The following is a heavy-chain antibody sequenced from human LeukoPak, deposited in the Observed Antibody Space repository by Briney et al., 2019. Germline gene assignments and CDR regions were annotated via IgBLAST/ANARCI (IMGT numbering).Heavy chain of an antibody. CDR2: ICSGGRT. V-gene: IGHV3-66*02. Sequence: PGGSLRFYRSASRFTDRSNYMRRHRPAPGKELKWVTVICSGGRTYSADSVRGLFTISSDNSKNTQYLQMNSLRAEETAVYSCARASGQLGFLDYWGQGALVTVSS. D-gene: IGHD3-10*01. CDR1: RFTDRSNY. CDR3: ARASGQLGFLDY. J-gene: IGHJ4*02.